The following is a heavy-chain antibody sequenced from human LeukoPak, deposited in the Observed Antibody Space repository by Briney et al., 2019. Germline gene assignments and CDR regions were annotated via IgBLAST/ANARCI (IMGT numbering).Heavy chain of an antibody. D-gene: IGHD1-1*01. V-gene: IGHV3-21*01. J-gene: IGHJ4*02. CDR2: INNVGSHI. Sequence: GGSLRLSCAASGFTFSSSAMNWVRQAPGKGLEWVSSINNVGSHIYYADSVKGRFTISRDNAKNSLYLQMNSLRAEDTAVYYCAKDGYGYYFDYWGQGTLVTVSS. CDR1: GFTFSSSA. CDR3: AKDGYGYYFDY.